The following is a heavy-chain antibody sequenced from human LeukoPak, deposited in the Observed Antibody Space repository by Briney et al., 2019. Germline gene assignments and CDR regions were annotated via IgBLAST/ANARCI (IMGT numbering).Heavy chain of an antibody. Sequence: GASVKVSCKASGYTFTGYYMHWVRQAPGQGLEWMGWINPNSGGTNYAQKFQGRVTMTRDTSISTAYMELSRLRSDDTAVYYCARVPLIAAAIHDAFDIWGQGTMVTVSS. CDR3: ARVPLIAAAIHDAFDI. D-gene: IGHD6-13*01. CDR2: INPNSGGT. CDR1: GYTFTGYY. V-gene: IGHV1-2*02. J-gene: IGHJ3*02.